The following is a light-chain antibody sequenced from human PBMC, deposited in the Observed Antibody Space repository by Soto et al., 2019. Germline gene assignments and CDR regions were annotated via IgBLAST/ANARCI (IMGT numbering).Light chain of an antibody. CDR3: QSYDSSLSGSVV. CDR1: SSNIGARYD. CDR2: GNN. Sequence: QSVLTQPPSVSGAPGQRVTISCTGSSSNIGARYDVHWYQKLPGTAPKLLIYGNNNRPSGVSDRFSGSNSGTSASLAITGLQAEDEADYYCQSYDSSLSGSVVFGGGTKLTVL. V-gene: IGLV1-40*01. J-gene: IGLJ2*01.